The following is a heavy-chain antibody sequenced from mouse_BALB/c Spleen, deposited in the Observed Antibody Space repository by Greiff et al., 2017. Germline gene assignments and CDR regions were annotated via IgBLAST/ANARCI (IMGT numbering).Heavy chain of an antibody. V-gene: IGHV10-1*02. CDR2: IRSKSNNYAT. Sequence: DVKLVESGGGLVQPKGSLKLSCAASGFTFNTYAMNWVRQAPGKGLEWVARIRSKSNNYATYYADSVKDRFTISRDDSQSMLYLQMNNLKTEDTAMYYCVPAWFAYWGQGTLVTVSA. J-gene: IGHJ3*01. CDR1: GFTFNTYA. CDR3: VPAWFAY.